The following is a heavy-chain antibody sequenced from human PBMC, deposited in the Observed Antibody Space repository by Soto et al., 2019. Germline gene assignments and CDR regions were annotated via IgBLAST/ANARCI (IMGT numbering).Heavy chain of an antibody. J-gene: IGHJ3*02. V-gene: IGHV1-69*01. CDR3: ARLPSVLPVVDM. CDR1: GGPFSNYA. Sequence: QVHLVQSGAEVKKPGSSVKVSCQASGGPFSNYALSWVRQAPGHGLEWMGGIIPISGTTDYAQKFQARVTLTADESTNTAYMELSSLSADDTAVYYCARLPSVLPVVDMWGQGTLVTVSS. CDR2: IIPISGTT.